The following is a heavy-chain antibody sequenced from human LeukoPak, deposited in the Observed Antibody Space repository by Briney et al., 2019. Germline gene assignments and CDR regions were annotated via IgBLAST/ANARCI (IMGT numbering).Heavy chain of an antibody. Sequence: ASVRVSCKASGDTFSSYAISLVREAPGQGLEWMGRIIPIFGTANYAQKFQGRVTITTDESTSTAYMELSSLRSEDKAVYYCATKVNCSGGSCYSTGWFDSWGQGTLVTVSS. CDR3: ATKVNCSGGSCYSTGWFDS. J-gene: IGHJ5*01. CDR1: GDTFSSYA. D-gene: IGHD2-15*01. V-gene: IGHV1-69*05. CDR2: IIPIFGTA.